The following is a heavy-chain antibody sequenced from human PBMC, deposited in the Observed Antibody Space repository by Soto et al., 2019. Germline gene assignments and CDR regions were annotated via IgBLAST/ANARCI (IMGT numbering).Heavy chain of an antibody. CDR3: ARDTLAAAGTVWFDP. Sequence: GASVKVSCKASGYTFTSCGISWVRQAPGQGLEWMGWISAYNGNTNYAQKLQGRVTMTTDTSTSTAYMELRSLRSDDTAVYYCARDTLAAAGTVWFDPWGQGTLVTVSS. V-gene: IGHV1-18*01. CDR1: GYTFTSCG. D-gene: IGHD6-13*01. J-gene: IGHJ5*02. CDR2: ISAYNGNT.